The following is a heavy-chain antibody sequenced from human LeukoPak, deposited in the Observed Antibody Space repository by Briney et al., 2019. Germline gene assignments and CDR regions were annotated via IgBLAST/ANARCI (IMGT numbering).Heavy chain of an antibody. Sequence: SETLSLTCSVSGGSIGGYSWTWVRQPPGKRLEYIGYISYTGITYYNPSLMSRVTISVATSKNQFSLKLASVTAADTAVYYCARVGATGFDPWGQGTLVTVSS. D-gene: IGHD1-26*01. CDR3: ARVGATGFDP. CDR2: ISYTGIT. V-gene: IGHV4-59*01. J-gene: IGHJ5*02. CDR1: GGSIGGYS.